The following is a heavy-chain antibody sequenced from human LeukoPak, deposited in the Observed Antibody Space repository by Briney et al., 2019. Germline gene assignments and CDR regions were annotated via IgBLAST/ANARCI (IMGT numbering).Heavy chain of an antibody. D-gene: IGHD3-22*01. V-gene: IGHV3-23*01. CDR3: AKDFYYASSGYNDY. CDR1: RFTFCGYT. J-gene: IGHJ4*02. CDR2: ISGSCGST. Sequence: GGSLRVSSAASRFTFCGYTMRWVRAAPGKGGGWVSAISGSCGSTCYADAVKGRFTISSNNSKNTLYLQMNSQRAEDTAVYYCAKDFYYASSGYNDYWGQGTLVTVSS.